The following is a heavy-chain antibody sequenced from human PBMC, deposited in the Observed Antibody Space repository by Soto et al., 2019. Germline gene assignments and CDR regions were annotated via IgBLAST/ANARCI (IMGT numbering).Heavy chain of an antibody. CDR1: GGTFSSYA. D-gene: IGHD3-22*01. V-gene: IGHV1-69*13. CDR2: IIPIFGTA. CDR3: ASTAGSGYYCDLDY. Sequence: SVKVSCKASGGTFSSYAISWVRQAPGQGLEWMGGIIPIFGTANYAQKFQGRVTITADESTSTAYMELSSLRSEDTAVYYCASTAGSGYYCDLDYWGQGTLVTVSS. J-gene: IGHJ4*02.